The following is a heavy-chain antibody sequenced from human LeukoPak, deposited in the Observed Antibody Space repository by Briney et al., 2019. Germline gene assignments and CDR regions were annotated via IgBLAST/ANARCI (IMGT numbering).Heavy chain of an antibody. CDR1: GYTFTSYD. CDR2: MNPNSGNT. D-gene: IGHD3-22*01. J-gene: IGHJ4*02. CDR3: AREIRNYYDGSGYFDY. V-gene: IGHV1-8*03. Sequence: ASVKVSCKASGYTFTSYDINWVRQATGQGLEWMGWMNPNSGNTGYAQKFQGRVTITRNTSISTAYMELSSLRSEDTAMYYCAREIRNYYDGSGYFDYWGQGTLVTVSS.